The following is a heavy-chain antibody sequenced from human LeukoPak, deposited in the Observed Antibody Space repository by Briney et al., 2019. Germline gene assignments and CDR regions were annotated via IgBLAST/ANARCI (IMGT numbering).Heavy chain of an antibody. CDR1: GFTVSSYY. CDR2: IYSGGGT. CDR3: ARVPFYDFWSGPGYFDY. V-gene: IGHV3-66*01. J-gene: IGHJ4*02. D-gene: IGHD3-3*01. Sequence: GGSLRLSCAASGFTVSSYYMTWVRRAPGEGLELVSVIYSGGGTYYADSGKGRFTISRDSYENTLYLQMNSLRAEDTAVYFCARVPFYDFWSGPGYFDYWGQGILVTVSP.